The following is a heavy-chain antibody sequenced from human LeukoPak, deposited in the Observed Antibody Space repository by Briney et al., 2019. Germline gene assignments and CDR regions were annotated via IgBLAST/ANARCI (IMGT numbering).Heavy chain of an antibody. CDR1: GYTFTSYD. D-gene: IGHD6-13*01. V-gene: IGHV1-8*01. J-gene: IGHJ4*02. CDR3: ARQGEELVLTY. CDR2: MNPNSGNT. Sequence: ASVKVSCKASGYTFTSYDINWVRQATGQGLEWMGWMNPNSGNTGYAQKFQGRVTMTTDTSTSTAYMELRSLRSDDTAVYYCARQGEELVLTYWGQGTLVTVSS.